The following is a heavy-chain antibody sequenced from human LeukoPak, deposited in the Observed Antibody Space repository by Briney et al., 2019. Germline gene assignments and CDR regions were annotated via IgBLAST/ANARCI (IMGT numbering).Heavy chain of an antibody. Sequence: GGSLRLSCAASGFTFSSYAMSWVRQAPGKGLEWVSAISGSGGSTYYADSVKGRFTISRDNAKNSLYLQMNSLRAEDTAVYYCARVYYYDSSGSSFDYWGQGTLVTVSS. CDR1: GFTFSSYA. CDR3: ARVYYYDSSGSSFDY. J-gene: IGHJ4*02. D-gene: IGHD3-22*01. V-gene: IGHV3-23*01. CDR2: ISGSGGST.